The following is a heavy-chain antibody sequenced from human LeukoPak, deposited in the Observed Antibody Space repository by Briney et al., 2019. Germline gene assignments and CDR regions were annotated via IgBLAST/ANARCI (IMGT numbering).Heavy chain of an antibody. CDR1: GGSISSYY. CDR3: AWTEDSWYYYYGMDV. D-gene: IGHD2-15*01. Sequence: SETLSLTCTVSGGSISSYYWSWIRQPPGKGLEWIGYIYYSGSTNYNPSLKSRVTISVDTSKNQFSLKLSSVTAADTAVYYCAWTEDSWYYYYGMDVWGQGTTVTVSS. J-gene: IGHJ6*02. V-gene: IGHV4-59*01. CDR2: IYYSGST.